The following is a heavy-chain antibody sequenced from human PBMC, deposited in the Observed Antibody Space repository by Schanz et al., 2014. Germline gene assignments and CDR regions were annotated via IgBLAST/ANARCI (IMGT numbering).Heavy chain of an antibody. CDR1: GFTVSSNH. Sequence: EVQLVESGGGLVKPGGSLRLSCAVSGFTVSSNHMSWVRQAPGKGLEWVSTIGYLGDTYYPDSVKGRFTISRDNAKNSLYLQMNSLRAGDTAVYYCARGTDWNLHYWGQGALVTVSS. D-gene: IGHD1-1*01. CDR3: ARGTDWNLHY. V-gene: IGHV3-13*01. J-gene: IGHJ4*02. CDR2: IGYLGDT.